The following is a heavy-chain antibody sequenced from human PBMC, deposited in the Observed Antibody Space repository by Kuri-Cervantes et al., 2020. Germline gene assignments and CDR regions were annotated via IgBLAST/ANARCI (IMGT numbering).Heavy chain of an antibody. V-gene: IGHV1-3*01. Sequence: AAVKVSCKASAYTFTSCDMHWWRQAPGQRVEWMVWSNASNGNTKYSPKFQGRVTITRDMSTNTAYMELSSLRSEDTAVYYYAADGDRSDWYGNWGQGTLVTVSS. D-gene: IGHD7-27*01. J-gene: IGHJ5*02. CDR2: SNASNGNT. CDR3: AADGDRSDWYGN. CDR1: AYTFTSCD.